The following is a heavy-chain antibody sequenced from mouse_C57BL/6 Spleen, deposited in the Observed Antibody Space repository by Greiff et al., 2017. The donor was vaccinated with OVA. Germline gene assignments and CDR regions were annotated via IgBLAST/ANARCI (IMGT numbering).Heavy chain of an antibody. D-gene: IGHD2-5*01. V-gene: IGHV3-6*01. CDR3: ATPYYSNYAFAY. CDR1: GYSITSGYY. Sequence: EVKLMESGPGLVKPSQSLSLTCSVTGYSITSGYYWNWIRQFPGNKLEWMGYISYDGSNNYNPSLKNRISITRDTSKNQFFLKLNSVTTEDTATYYCATPYYSNYAFAYWGQGTLVTVSA. CDR2: ISYDGSN. J-gene: IGHJ3*01.